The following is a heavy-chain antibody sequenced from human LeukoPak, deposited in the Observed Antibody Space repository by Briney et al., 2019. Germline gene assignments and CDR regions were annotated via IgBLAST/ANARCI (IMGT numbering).Heavy chain of an antibody. Sequence: SETLSLTCAVYGGSFSGYYWSWIRQPPGKGLEWIGEINHSGSTNYNPSLKSRVTISVDTSKNQFSLKLSSVTAADTAVYYCARDCYGHGWFDPWGQGTLVTVSS. D-gene: IGHD2-21*01. CDR2: INHSGST. CDR3: ARDCYGHGWFDP. J-gene: IGHJ5*02. V-gene: IGHV4-34*01. CDR1: GGSFSGYY.